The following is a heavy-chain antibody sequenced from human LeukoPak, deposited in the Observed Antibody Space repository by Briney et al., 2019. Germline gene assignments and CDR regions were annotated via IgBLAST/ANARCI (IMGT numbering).Heavy chain of an antibody. CDR3: VKITSVTGGDC. CDR1: GFTFIACA. J-gene: IGHJ4*02. V-gene: IGHV3-64D*09. D-gene: IGHD1-1*01. Sequence: GGSLRLSCQASGFTFIACAMCWVRQAPGKGLEYVSGISSNGGSSFYADSVKGRFTISRDNSKNTLYLQMSSLRAEDTAVYYCVKITSVTGGDCWGQRTRLTVSS. CDR2: ISSNGGSS.